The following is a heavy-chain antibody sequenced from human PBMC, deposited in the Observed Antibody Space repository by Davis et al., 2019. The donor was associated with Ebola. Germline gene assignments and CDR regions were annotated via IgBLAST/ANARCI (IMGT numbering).Heavy chain of an antibody. CDR3: ASVPTYYYGSGSYHMSLYFDY. Sequence: MPSETLSLTCTVSGGSISSYYWSWIRQPPGKGLEWIGEINHSGSTNYNPSLKSRVTISVDTSKNQFSLKLSSVTAADTAVYYCASVPTYYYGSGSYHMSLYFDYWGQGTLVTVSS. V-gene: IGHV4-34*01. CDR1: GGSISSYY. CDR2: INHSGST. D-gene: IGHD3-10*01. J-gene: IGHJ4*02.